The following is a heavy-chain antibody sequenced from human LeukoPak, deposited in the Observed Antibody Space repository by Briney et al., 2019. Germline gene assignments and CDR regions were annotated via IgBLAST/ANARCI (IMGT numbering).Heavy chain of an antibody. J-gene: IGHJ6*02. CDR2: IYDGGST. D-gene: IGHD2-21*01. V-gene: IGHV3-66*01. Sequence: GGSLRLSCAASGFTFSDYYMTWVRQAPGKGLEWVSIIYDGGSTYYADSVKGRFSISRDSSKNTLFLQMNSLRAEDTAVYYCARDHNWHISYNYYYGMDVWGQGTTVTVSS. CDR3: ARDHNWHISYNYYYGMDV. CDR1: GFTFSDYY.